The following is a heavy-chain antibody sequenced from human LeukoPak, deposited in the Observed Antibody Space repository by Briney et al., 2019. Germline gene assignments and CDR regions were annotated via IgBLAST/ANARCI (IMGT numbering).Heavy chain of an antibody. CDR1: GFTFSDYY. CDR3: AREKWLRLGGYSDY. Sequence: GGSLRLSCAASGFTFSDYYMSWIRQAPGKGLEWVSYISGSGSTIYYADSVKGRFTISRDNANNLLYLQMNSLRAEDTAIYYCAREKWLRLGGYSDYWGQGTLVTVSS. J-gene: IGHJ4*02. CDR2: ISGSGSTI. V-gene: IGHV3-11*01. D-gene: IGHD5-12*01.